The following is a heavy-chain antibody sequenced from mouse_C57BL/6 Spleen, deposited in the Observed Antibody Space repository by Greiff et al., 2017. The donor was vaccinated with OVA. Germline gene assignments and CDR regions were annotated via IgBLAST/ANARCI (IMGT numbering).Heavy chain of an antibody. CDR1: GYTFTDYY. Sequence: EVQVQQSGPELVKPGASVKISCKASGYTFTDYYMNWVMQSHGKSLEWIGDINPNNGGTSYNQKFKGKATLTVDRSSSTAYMELRSLTSEDSAVYYCAPGKPRYFDYWGQGTTLTVSS. CDR2: INPNNGGT. V-gene: IGHV1-26*01. CDR3: APGKPRYFDY. J-gene: IGHJ2*01.